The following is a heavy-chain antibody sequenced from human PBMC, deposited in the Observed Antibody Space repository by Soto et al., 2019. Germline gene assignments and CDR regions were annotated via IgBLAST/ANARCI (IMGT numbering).Heavy chain of an antibody. CDR1: GFTFSSYG. CDR3: AGGLVVATIGSGMDV. CDR2: IGSSTSTI. J-gene: IGHJ6*02. V-gene: IGHV3-48*01. D-gene: IGHD5-12*01. Sequence: PGGRRRGSCAASGFTFSSYGMHWVRQAPGKGLEWLSYIGSSTSTIYYADSVKGRFTISRDNAKNSLYLQMNSLRAEDTAVYYCAGGLVVATIGSGMDVWGQGTTVTVSS.